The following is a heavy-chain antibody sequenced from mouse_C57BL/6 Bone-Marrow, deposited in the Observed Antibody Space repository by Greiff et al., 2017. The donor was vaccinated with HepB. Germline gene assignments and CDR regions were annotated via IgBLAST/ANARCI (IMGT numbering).Heavy chain of an antibody. V-gene: IGHV2-6-1*01. CDR1: GFSFTSYG. CDR2: IWSDGST. CDR3: ARQYGYDGPRAMDY. Sequence: VKVVESGPGLVAPSQSLSITCTVSGFSFTSYGVHWVRQPPGKGLEWLVVIWSDGSTTYNSALKSRLSISKDNSKSQVFLKMNSLQTDDTAMYYCARQYGYDGPRAMDYWGQGTSVTVSS. J-gene: IGHJ4*01. D-gene: IGHD2-2*01.